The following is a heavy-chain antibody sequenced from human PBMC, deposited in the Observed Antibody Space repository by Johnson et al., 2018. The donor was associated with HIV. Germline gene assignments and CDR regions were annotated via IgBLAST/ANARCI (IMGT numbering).Heavy chain of an antibody. D-gene: IGHD1-7*01. CDR2: IRYDGRNK. CDR1: GFTFSSYG. J-gene: IGHJ3*02. V-gene: IGHV3-30*02. Sequence: QVQLVESGGGVVQPGGSLRLSCVASGFTFSSYGIHWVRQAPGKGLEWVAFIRYDGRNKYYVDSVKGRFTISRDNSKNSLYLQINSLRAEDTAVYYCARSATGTTADAFDIWGQGTMVTVSS. CDR3: ARSATGTTADAFDI.